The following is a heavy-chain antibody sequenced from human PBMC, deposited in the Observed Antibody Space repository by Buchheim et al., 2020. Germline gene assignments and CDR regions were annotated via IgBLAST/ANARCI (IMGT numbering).Heavy chain of an antibody. CDR1: GFSFTNYA. Sequence: EVQLLESGGGLVHPGESLRLSCAASGFSFTNYALSWFRQAPGKGLEWVSAISKSGDLTFYADSVMGRFTISRDTSRNTVFLQMNRVRADDTALYYCVRGGLHLGYSFDIWGHRT. D-gene: IGHD2-15*01. CDR2: ISKSGDLT. CDR3: VRGGLHLGYSFDI. J-gene: IGHJ3*02. V-gene: IGHV3-23*01.